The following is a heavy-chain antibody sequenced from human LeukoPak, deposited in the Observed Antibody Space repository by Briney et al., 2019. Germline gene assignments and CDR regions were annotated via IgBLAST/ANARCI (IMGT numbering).Heavy chain of an antibody. Sequence: GGSLSLSCAASGFTFSSYGMTWVRQAPRKGRGWGAVSRDSGTRTSSADSVKGRFTISRDNSKNTLYLEMNSLGAEDTALYYCAKASIVGTTNPGFWGQGTLVTVSS. CDR3: AKASIVGTTNPGF. CDR1: GFTFSSYG. D-gene: IGHD1-26*01. J-gene: IGHJ4*02. CDR2: SRDSGTRT. V-gene: IGHV3-23*01.